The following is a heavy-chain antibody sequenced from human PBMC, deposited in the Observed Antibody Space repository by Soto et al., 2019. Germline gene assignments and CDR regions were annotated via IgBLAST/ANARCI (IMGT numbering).Heavy chain of an antibody. J-gene: IGHJ4*02. D-gene: IGHD2-15*01. CDR3: AKADHIVVVVAAINGIDY. CDR2: ISYDGSNK. Sequence: QVQLVESGGGVVQPGRSLRLSCAASGFTFSSYGMHWVRQAPGKGLEWVAVISYDGSNKYYADSVKGRFTISRDNSKNTLYLQMNRLRAEDTAVYYCAKADHIVVVVAAINGIDYWGQGTLVTVSS. CDR1: GFTFSSYG. V-gene: IGHV3-30*18.